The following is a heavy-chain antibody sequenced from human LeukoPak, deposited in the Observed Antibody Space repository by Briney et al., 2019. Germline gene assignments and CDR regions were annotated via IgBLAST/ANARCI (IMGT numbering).Heavy chain of an antibody. CDR2: IKSKTDGGTT. Sequence: GGSLRLSCAAFGFTFGNAWMNWVRQAPGKGLEWVGLIKSKTDGGTTDYAAPVKGRFTISRDDSKNILYLQMNSLKSEDTAVYYCANLAADGPFDIWGQGTMVTVSS. CDR1: GFTFGNAW. CDR3: ANLAADGPFDI. D-gene: IGHD6-13*01. V-gene: IGHV3-15*07. J-gene: IGHJ3*02.